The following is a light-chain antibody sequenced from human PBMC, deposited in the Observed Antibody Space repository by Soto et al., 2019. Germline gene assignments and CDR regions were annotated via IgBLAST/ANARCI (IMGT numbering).Light chain of an antibody. CDR3: AALDDSLNGWV. CDR2: YDD. CDR1: SSNIGNNA. J-gene: IGLJ3*02. Sequence: QSVLTQPPSVSEAPRQRVTISCSGSSSNIGNNAVNWYQQLPGKAPKLLIYYDDLLPSGVSDRFSGSKSGTSASLAISGLQSEDEADYYWAALDDSLNGWVFGGGTKVTVL. V-gene: IGLV1-36*01.